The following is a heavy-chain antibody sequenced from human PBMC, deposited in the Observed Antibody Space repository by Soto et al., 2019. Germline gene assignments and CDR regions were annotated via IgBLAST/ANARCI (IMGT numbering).Heavy chain of an antibody. D-gene: IGHD6-19*01. Sequence: SETLSLTCPFSGGSISSGGYYWNWIRKHPGKGLEWIGFIYYSGTTYYNPSLKSRVTISLDTSKNQLSLKLSSLTAADTAVHYCARARLGIAVAGLFYNHGMDVWGQGTTVTVSS. CDR1: GGSISSGGYY. V-gene: IGHV4-31*03. J-gene: IGHJ6*02. CDR3: ARARLGIAVAGLFYNHGMDV. CDR2: IYYSGTT.